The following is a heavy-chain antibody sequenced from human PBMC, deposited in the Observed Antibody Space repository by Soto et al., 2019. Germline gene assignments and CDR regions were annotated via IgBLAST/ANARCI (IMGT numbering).Heavy chain of an antibody. V-gene: IGHV3-21*01. Sequence: GGSLRLSCAASGVTFSSYSMNWVRQAPGKGLEWVSSISSSSSYIYYADSVKGRFTISRDNAKNSLYLQMNSLRAEDTAVYYCASQPKRYCSSTSCLYYYYYGMDVWGQGTTVTVSS. CDR2: ISSSSSYI. J-gene: IGHJ6*02. CDR3: ASQPKRYCSSTSCLYYYYYGMDV. CDR1: GVTFSSYS. D-gene: IGHD2-2*01.